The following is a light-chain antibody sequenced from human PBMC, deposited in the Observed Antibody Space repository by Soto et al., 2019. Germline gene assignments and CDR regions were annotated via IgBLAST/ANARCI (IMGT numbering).Light chain of an antibody. J-gene: IGKJ2*01. CDR3: HQSYSTART. CDR1: QSISSY. CDR2: AAS. Sequence: DIQMTQSPSSLSASVGDRVTITCRASQSISSYLNWYQQKPGKAPKLLIYAASSLQSGVPSRFSGSGSGTDFTLTISSLQPEDFATYYCHQSYSTARTFGQGTKLEIK. V-gene: IGKV1-39*01.